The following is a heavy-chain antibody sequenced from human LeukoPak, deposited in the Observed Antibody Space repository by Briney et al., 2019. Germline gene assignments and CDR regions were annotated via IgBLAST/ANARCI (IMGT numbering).Heavy chain of an antibody. Sequence: PSETLSLTCTVSGGSISSYYWSWVRQPPGKGLEWIGYIYYSGSTNYNTSLKRRVTISVDTSKNQFSLKLSSVTAADTAVYYCARDDGYSFAFDVWGQGTMVTVSS. CDR1: GGSISSYY. V-gene: IGHV4-59*01. CDR2: IYYSGST. CDR3: ARDDGYSFAFDV. J-gene: IGHJ3*01. D-gene: IGHD5-18*01.